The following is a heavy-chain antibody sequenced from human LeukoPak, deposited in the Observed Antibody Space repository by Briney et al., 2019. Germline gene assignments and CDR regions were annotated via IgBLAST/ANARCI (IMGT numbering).Heavy chain of an antibody. CDR1: GFTFGDYA. CDR3: IGTYYYDSIGYYFDY. D-gene: IGHD3-22*01. CDR2: IRSKAYRGTT. V-gene: IGHV3-49*04. Sequence: PGGSLRLSCTASGFTFGDYAMSWVRQAPGKGLEWVGFIRSKAYRGTTEYAASVKGRFTISRDDSKSIAYLQMNSLKTEDTAVYYCIGTYYYDSIGYYFDYWGQGTLVTVSS. J-gene: IGHJ4*02.